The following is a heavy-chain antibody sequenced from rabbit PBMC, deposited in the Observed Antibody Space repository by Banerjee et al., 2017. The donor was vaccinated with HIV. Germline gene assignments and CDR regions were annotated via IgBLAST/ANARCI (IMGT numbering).Heavy chain of an antibody. CDR2: IYAGSSGTT. D-gene: IGHD6-1*01. J-gene: IGHJ4*01. CDR1: GFSFSSSDW. CDR3: ARGGYIDGYLVYEYDHFNL. Sequence: QEQLEESGGDLVKPEGSLTLTCTASGFSFSSSDWICWVRQAPGKGLEWIACIYAGSSGTTYYASWAKVRFTISKTSSTTVTLQMTSLTAADTAPYFCARGGYIDGYLVYEYDHFNLWVQGTLVTVS. V-gene: IGHV1S45*01.